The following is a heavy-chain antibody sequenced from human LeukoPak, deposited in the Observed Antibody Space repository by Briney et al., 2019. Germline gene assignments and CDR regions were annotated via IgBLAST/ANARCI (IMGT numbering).Heavy chain of an antibody. CDR3: AMTYYYDSSGYYANY. Sequence: SETLSLTCTVSGGSISSYYWSWIRQPPGKGLEWIGYIYYSGSTNYNPSLKSRVTISVDTSKNQFSLKLSSVTAADTAVYYCAMTYYYDSSGYYANYWGQGTLVTVSS. CDR1: GGSISSYY. CDR2: IYYSGST. D-gene: IGHD3-22*01. J-gene: IGHJ4*02. V-gene: IGHV4-59*08.